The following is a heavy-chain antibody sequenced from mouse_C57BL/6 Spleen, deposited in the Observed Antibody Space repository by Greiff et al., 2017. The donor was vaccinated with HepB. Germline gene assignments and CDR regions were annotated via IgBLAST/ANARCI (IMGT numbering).Heavy chain of an antibody. CDR2: ISSGGSYT. Sequence: EVQGVESGGDLVKPGGSLKLSCAASGFTFSSYGMSWVRQTPDKRLEWVATISSGGSYTYYPDSVKGRFTISRDNAKNTLYLQMSSLKSEDTAMYYCARHYYGSSYESWYFDVWGTGTTVTVSS. CDR3: ARHYYGSSYESWYFDV. V-gene: IGHV5-6*01. CDR1: GFTFSSYG. D-gene: IGHD1-1*01. J-gene: IGHJ1*03.